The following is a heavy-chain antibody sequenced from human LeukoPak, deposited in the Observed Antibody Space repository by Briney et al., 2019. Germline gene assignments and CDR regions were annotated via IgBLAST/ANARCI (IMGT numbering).Heavy chain of an antibody. Sequence: PSETLSLTCIVSGGSITSNGYYWAWIRQPPGMGLEWMGSIYQSGTTYYNSSLKSRVSMSIATSKNQFSLTLRSVTAADTAVYFCARGGTMVSTIGYWGQGTLVTVSS. J-gene: IGHJ4*02. CDR1: GGSITSNGYY. D-gene: IGHD4/OR15-4a*01. CDR2: IYQSGTT. CDR3: ARGGTMVSTIGY. V-gene: IGHV4-39*07.